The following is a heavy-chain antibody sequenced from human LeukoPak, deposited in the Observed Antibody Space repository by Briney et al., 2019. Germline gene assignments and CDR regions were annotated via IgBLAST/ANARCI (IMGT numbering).Heavy chain of an antibody. V-gene: IGHV4-59*01. J-gene: IGHJ3*02. D-gene: IGHD2-2*03. CDR2: IYSSGST. CDR3: ARWVFGYCSSTSCSKAFDI. Sequence: PSETLSLNCTVTGGSISSYHWSWIRQPPGKGLAWIGYIYSSGSTNYNPSLKSRVTISVDTSKNQFSLKLSSVTAADTAVYYCARWVFGYCSSTSCSKAFDIWGQGTMVTVSS. CDR1: GGSISSYH.